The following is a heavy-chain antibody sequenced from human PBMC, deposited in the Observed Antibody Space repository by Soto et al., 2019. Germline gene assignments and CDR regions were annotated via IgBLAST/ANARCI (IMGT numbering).Heavy chain of an antibody. CDR1: GYTFTGDY. Sequence: ASVNVSCKASGYTFTGDYMHWVRQAPGQGLEWMGWINPNSGGTNYAQKFQGWVTMTRDTSISTAYMELSRLRSDDTAVYYCARAREYYGSGSYYNVPYYMDVWGKGTTVTVSS. CDR2: INPNSGGT. CDR3: ARAREYYGSGSYYNVPYYMDV. J-gene: IGHJ6*03. V-gene: IGHV1-2*04. D-gene: IGHD3-10*01.